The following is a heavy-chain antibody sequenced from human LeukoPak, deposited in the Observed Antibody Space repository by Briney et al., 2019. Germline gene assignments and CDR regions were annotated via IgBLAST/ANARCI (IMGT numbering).Heavy chain of an antibody. CDR1: GGSISSGDYY. V-gene: IGHV4-30-4*08. Sequence: SETLSLTCTVSGGSISSGDYYWSWIRQPPGKGLEWIGCIYYSGSTYYNPSLKSRVTISVDTSKNQFSLKLSSVTAADTAVYYCARAPGYCTNGVCSPYYYYYMDVWGKGTTVTVSS. CDR3: ARAPGYCTNGVCSPYYYYYMDV. J-gene: IGHJ6*03. D-gene: IGHD2-8*01. CDR2: IYYSGST.